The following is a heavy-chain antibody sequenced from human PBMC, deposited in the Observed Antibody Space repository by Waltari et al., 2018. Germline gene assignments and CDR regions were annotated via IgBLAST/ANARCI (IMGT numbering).Heavy chain of an antibody. Sequence: QLQLQESGPGLVKPSETMSSTCTVSGGAISSSSYYWGWIRQPPGKGLEWIVSIYYSGRTYYNPSLKSRVTISVDTSKNQFSLKLSSVTAADTDVYYCACVVVVAAHFDYWGQGTLVTVSS. D-gene: IGHD2-15*01. V-gene: IGHV4-39*01. J-gene: IGHJ4*02. CDR3: ACVVVVAAHFDY. CDR1: GGAISSSSYY. CDR2: IYYSGRT.